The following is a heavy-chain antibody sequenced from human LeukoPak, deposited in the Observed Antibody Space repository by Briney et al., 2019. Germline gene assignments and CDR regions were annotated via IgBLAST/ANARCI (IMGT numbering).Heavy chain of an antibody. J-gene: IGHJ5*02. CDR1: GYTFTGYY. Sequence: ASVKVSCKASGYTFTGYYMHWVRQAPGQRLEWMGWINPSGGSTSYAQKFQGRVTMTRDMSTSTDYMELSSLRSEDTAVYYCARDNSVEDTAWWFDPWGQGTLVTVSS. CDR2: INPSGGST. V-gene: IGHV1-46*01. CDR3: ARDNSVEDTAWWFDP. D-gene: IGHD4-23*01.